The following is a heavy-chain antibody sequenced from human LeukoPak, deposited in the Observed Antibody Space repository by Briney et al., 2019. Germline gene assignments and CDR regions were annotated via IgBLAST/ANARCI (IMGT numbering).Heavy chain of an antibody. D-gene: IGHD2-21*02. J-gene: IGHJ4*02. Sequence: GGSLRLSCAASGFTFSSYSMNWVRQAPGKGLEWVSSISSSSSYIYYADSEKGRFTISRDNAKNSLYLQMNSLRAEDTAVYYCARVVVVTADYWGQGTLVTVSS. CDR1: GFTFSSYS. CDR2: ISSSSSYI. V-gene: IGHV3-21*01. CDR3: ARVVVVTADY.